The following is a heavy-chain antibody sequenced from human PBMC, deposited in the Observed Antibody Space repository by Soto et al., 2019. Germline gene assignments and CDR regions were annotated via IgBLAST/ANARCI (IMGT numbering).Heavy chain of an antibody. D-gene: IGHD3-22*01. CDR2: INAGNGNT. J-gene: IGHJ1*01. CDR3: AREGLPNYYDNSNYLLH. V-gene: IGHV1-3*01. Sequence: QVQLVQSGAEVKKPGASVKVSCKASGYTFASYTMHWVRQAPGQRLEWMGWINAGNGNTRYSQQFQGRVTITRDTSANTAYMGLSSLRSEDTAVYYCAREGLPNYYDNSNYLLHWGQGTLVTVSS. CDR1: GYTFASYT.